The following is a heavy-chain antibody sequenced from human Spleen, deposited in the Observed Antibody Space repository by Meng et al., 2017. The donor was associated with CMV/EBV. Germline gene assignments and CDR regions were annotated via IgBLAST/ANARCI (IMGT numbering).Heavy chain of an antibody. CDR2: INPDSGGT. Sequence: ASVKVSCKASGYTFTSYDINWVRQAPGQSLEWMGWINPDSGGTNYAQKFRGRVGMTGDTSISTAYMELRRLISDDTAVYYCAVNYASGTYFYYFDSWGPGTLVTVSS. J-gene: IGHJ4*02. V-gene: IGHV1-2*02. CDR1: GYTFTSYD. D-gene: IGHD3-10*01. CDR3: AVNYASGTYFYYFDS.